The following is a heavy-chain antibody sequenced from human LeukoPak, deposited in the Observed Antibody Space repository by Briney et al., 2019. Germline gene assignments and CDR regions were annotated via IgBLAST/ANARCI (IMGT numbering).Heavy chain of an antibody. CDR2: ITNGGSTI. CDR3: ARSIGLTGGGVDV. D-gene: IGHD3-9*01. CDR1: GFTFSKAW. Sequence: GGSLRLSCAASGFTFSKAWMNWVRQAPGKGLEWVSYITNGGSTIHHADSVKGRFTISRDNAKKTLYLQMNSLRAEDTAVYYCARSIGLTGGGVDVWGQGTTVTVSS. J-gene: IGHJ6*02. V-gene: IGHV3-11*01.